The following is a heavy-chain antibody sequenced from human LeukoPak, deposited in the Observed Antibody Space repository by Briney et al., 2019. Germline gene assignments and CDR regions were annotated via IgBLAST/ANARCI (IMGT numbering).Heavy chain of an antibody. Sequence: GGSLRLSCETFGFTFSSYSMNWVRQAPGKGLEWVSYISSSSSTIYYAESVRGRFTISRDNVQSSVYLQMNSLRAEDTAVYYCAKDRVQLPSVFDYWGQGTLVTVSS. CDR1: GFTFSSYS. J-gene: IGHJ4*02. V-gene: IGHV3-48*01. CDR2: ISSSSSTI. D-gene: IGHD2-2*01. CDR3: AKDRVQLPSVFDY.